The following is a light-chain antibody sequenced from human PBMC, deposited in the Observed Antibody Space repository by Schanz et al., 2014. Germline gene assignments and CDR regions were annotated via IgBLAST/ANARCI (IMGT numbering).Light chain of an antibody. CDR2: AAS. Sequence: DIQMTQSPSSLSASVGDRVTLTCRASQSISSYLNWYQQKPGKAPKLLIYAASSLQSGVPSRFSGSGSGTDFTLTISSLQPEDFAVYYCQQRSYWPPTFGQGTRLEIK. CDR3: QQRSYWPPT. J-gene: IGKJ5*01. CDR1: QSISSY. V-gene: IGKV1-39*01.